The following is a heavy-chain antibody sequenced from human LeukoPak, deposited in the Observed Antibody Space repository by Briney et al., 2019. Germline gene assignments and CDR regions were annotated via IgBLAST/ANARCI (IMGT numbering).Heavy chain of an antibody. V-gene: IGHV4-61*02. CDR2: IYTSGST. D-gene: IGHD2-2*01. CDR3: ASTQLLPPSLDY. CDR1: GYSISSGYY. J-gene: IGHJ4*02. Sequence: PSETLSLTCAVSGYSISSGYYWSWIRQPAGKGLEWIGRIYTSGSTNYNPSLKSRVTISVDTSKNQFSLKLSSVTAADTAVYYCASTQLLPPSLDYWGQGTLVTVSS.